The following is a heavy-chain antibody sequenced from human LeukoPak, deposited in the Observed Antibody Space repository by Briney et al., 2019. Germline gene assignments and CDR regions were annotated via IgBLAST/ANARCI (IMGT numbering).Heavy chain of an antibody. CDR3: ARDHSGSYYDSSGNFDY. D-gene: IGHD3-22*01. CDR1: GGSISSYY. CDR2: IYYSGST. J-gene: IGHJ4*02. V-gene: IGHV4-59*01. Sequence: SETLSLTCTVSGGSISSYYWSWIRQPPGKGLEWIGHIYYSGSTNYNPSLKSRVTISVDTSKNQYSLKLSSVTAADTAVYYCARDHSGSYYDSSGNFDYWGQGTLVTVSS.